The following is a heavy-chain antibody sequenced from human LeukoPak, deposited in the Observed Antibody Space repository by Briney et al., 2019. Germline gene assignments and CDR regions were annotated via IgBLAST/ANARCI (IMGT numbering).Heavy chain of an antibody. CDR1: GFTFSSYA. Sequence: GESLGLSCAASGFTFSSYAMSWVRQAPGKGLEWVSAISGSGGSTYYAESVKGRFTISRDNSKNTLYLQMNSLRAEDTAAYYCAKDRPKRGYSGYDPGDYWGQGTLVTVSS. J-gene: IGHJ4*02. D-gene: IGHD5-12*01. CDR2: ISGSGGST. V-gene: IGHV3-23*01. CDR3: AKDRPKRGYSGYDPGDY.